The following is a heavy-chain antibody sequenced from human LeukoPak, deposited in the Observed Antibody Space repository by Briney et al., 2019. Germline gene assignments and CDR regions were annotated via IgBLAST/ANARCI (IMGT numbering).Heavy chain of an antibody. D-gene: IGHD5-18*01. CDR3: AQHPSWIQLWDYFDY. CDR2: ISGSGGST. Sequence: GGSLRLSCAASGFTFSSYAMSWVRQAPGKGLEWVSAISGSGGSTYYADSVKGRFTISRDNSKITLYLQMNSLRAEDTAVYYCAQHPSWIQLWDYFDYWGQGTLVTVSS. CDR1: GFTFSSYA. J-gene: IGHJ4*02. V-gene: IGHV3-23*01.